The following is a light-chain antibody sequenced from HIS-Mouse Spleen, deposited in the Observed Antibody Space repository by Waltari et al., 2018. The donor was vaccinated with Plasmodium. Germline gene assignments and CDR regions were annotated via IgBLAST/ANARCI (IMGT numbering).Light chain of an antibody. V-gene: IGLV3-10*01. J-gene: IGLJ3*02. CDR3: YSTDSSGNHRV. Sequence: SYELTQPPSVAVSPGKTARITCSGDALPKKYAYWYQQKSGQAPVLVIYEDSKRPSGIPERFSGSSSGTMATFTISGAQVEDEADYYCYSTDSSGNHRVFGGGTKLTVL. CDR2: EDS. CDR1: ALPKKY.